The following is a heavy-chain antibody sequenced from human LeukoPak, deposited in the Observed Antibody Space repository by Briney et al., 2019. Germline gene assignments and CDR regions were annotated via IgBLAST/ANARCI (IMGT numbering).Heavy chain of an antibody. CDR2: IWYDGSNK. CDR3: TRRDDALKVGYHYYYMDV. V-gene: IGHV3-33*01. J-gene: IGHJ6*03. Sequence: PGGSLRLSCAASGFTFRSYGMHRVRQAPGKGLEWVSIIWYDGSNKYYADSVKGRFTISRDNSKNTLYLQMNSLKTEDTAVYYCTRRDDALKVGYHYYYMDVWGKGTTVTVSS. CDR1: GFTFRSYG. D-gene: IGHD2-2*01.